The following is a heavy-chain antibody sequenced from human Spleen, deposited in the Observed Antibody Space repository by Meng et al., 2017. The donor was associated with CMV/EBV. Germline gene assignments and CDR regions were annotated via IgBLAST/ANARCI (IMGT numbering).Heavy chain of an antibody. CDR3: AKGDESKWELLLSVVYYYGMDV. D-gene: IGHD1-26*01. CDR1: GASISSSSYY. CDR2: MYYSGST. Sequence: SETLSLTCTVSGASISSSSYYWGWIRQPPGKGLEWIGSMYYSGSTYYNASLKSRVTISVDMSKKQFSLRLSSVTAADTAVYYCAKGDESKWELLLSVVYYYGMDVWGQGTTVTVSS. J-gene: IGHJ6*02. V-gene: IGHV4-39*07.